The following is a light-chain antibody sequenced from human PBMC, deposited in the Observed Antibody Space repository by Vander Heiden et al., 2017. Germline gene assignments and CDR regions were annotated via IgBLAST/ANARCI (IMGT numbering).Light chain of an antibody. CDR1: QTVRSY. CDR2: DAS. Sequence: DIVLTQSPSTLSSSPGDRATIPCRASQTVRSYLAWYQQKPGKAPKLLIYDASNRATGVPARFSGSGSGTDFTLTISSLQPEDFAIYYCQQRCSKPRTFGQGTKLEIK. CDR3: QQRCSKPRT. V-gene: IGKV3-11*01. J-gene: IGKJ1*01.